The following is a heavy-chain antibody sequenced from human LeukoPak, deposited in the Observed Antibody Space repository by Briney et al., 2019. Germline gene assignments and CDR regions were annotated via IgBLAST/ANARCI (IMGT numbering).Heavy chain of an antibody. CDR3: ARDVGASAPDAFDI. V-gene: IGHV3-21*01. Sequence: GGSLRLSCAASGFTFSTYNMNWVRQAPGKGLEWVSSISSSSNYIYYADSVKDRFTISRDNAKNSLYLQVNSLRAEDTDVYYCARDVGASAPDAFDIWGQGTMVTVSS. J-gene: IGHJ3*02. CDR1: GFTFSTYN. D-gene: IGHD1-26*01. CDR2: ISSSSNYI.